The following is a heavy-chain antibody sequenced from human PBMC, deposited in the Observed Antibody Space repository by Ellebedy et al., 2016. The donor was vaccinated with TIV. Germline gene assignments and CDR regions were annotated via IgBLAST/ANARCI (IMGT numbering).Heavy chain of an antibody. J-gene: IGHJ5*02. V-gene: IGHV3-48*02. CDR1: GFAFNTYS. CDR2: ISHDSTTI. Sequence: GESLKISCAASGFAFNTYSMNWVRQAPGKGLEWVSYISHDSTTIFYADSVKGRFTISRDNARDSVYLQMNGLRDDDTALYFCARGDLPRLVDPWGQGTLVTVSS. CDR3: ARGDLPRLVDP.